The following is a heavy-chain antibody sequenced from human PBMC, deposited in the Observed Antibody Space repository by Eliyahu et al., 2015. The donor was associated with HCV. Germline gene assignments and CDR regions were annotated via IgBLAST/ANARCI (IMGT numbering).Heavy chain of an antibody. Sequence: QLQLQESGSGLVKPSQTLSLTCAVSGGSISRSSFSWSWIRQPPGRGLEWIGYIYQSESTHYNPSLKSRVTISVDTSKNQFSLKLNSVTAADTAVYYCAREALEYSTSSRYFDYWGQGTLVTVSS. V-gene: IGHV4-30-2*01. CDR3: AREALEYSTSSRYFDY. D-gene: IGHD6-6*01. CDR2: IYQSEST. CDR1: GGSISRSSFS. J-gene: IGHJ4*02.